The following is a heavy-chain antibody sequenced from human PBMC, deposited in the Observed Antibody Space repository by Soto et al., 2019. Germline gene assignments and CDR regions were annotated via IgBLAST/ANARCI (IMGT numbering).Heavy chain of an antibody. CDR3: AKDRMGAPDSIDY. CDR2: ISYDGSNK. D-gene: IGHD1-26*01. Sequence: SPRLSSAAAGVSFNRCGMHCVRHAPGKRLEWVAVISYDGSNKYYADSVKDRFTISRDNSKNTLYLQMNSLRAEDTAVYYCAKDRMGAPDSIDYRCQGTMGAVSS. CDR1: GVSFNRCG. V-gene: IGHV3-30*18. J-gene: IGHJ4*02.